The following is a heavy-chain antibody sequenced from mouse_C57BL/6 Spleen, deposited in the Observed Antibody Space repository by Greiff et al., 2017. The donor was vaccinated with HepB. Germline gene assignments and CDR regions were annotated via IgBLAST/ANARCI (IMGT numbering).Heavy chain of an antibody. V-gene: IGHV1-26*01. CDR3: ARYYYDYGYAMDY. Sequence: VQLQQSGPELVKPGASVKISCKASGYTFTDYYMNWVKQSHGKSLEWIGDINPNNGGTSYNQKFKGKATLTVDKSSSTAYMELRSLTSEDSAVYYCARYYYDYGYAMDYWGQGTSVTVSS. J-gene: IGHJ4*01. CDR2: INPNNGGT. D-gene: IGHD2-4*01. CDR1: GYTFTDYY.